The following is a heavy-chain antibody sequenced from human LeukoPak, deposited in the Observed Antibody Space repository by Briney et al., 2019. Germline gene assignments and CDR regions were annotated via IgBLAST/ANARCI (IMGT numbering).Heavy chain of an antibody. CDR2: IYTSGST. J-gene: IGHJ6*03. V-gene: IGHV4-61*02. Sequence: SETLSLTCTVSGGSISSGTYYWSWIRQPAGKGLEWIGRIYTSGSTNYNPSLKSRVTISVDTSKNQFSLKLSSVTAADTAVYYCARENFGSGSYFHYYYYMDVWGKGTTVTLSS. D-gene: IGHD3-10*01. CDR3: ARENFGSGSYFHYYYYMDV. CDR1: GGSISSGTYY.